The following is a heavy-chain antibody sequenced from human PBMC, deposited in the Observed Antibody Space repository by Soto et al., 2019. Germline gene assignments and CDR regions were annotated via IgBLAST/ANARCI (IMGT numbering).Heavy chain of an antibody. J-gene: IGHJ6*02. CDR1: GGSISSGGYY. Sequence: LSLTCTVSGGSISSGGYYWSWIRQHPGKGLEWIGYIYYSGSTYYNSSLKSRVTISVDTSKNQFSLKLSSVTAADTAVYYCASTPYYYDSSGYYYYYYGMDVWGQGTTVTVSS. V-gene: IGHV4-31*03. CDR2: IYYSGST. CDR3: ASTPYYYDSSGYYYYYYGMDV. D-gene: IGHD3-22*01.